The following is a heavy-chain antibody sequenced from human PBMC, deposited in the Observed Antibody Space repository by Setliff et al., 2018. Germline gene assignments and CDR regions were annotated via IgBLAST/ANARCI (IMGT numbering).Heavy chain of an antibody. CDR3: ARDLDYQYYYDSSGRDAFDI. D-gene: IGHD3-22*01. V-gene: IGHV3-48*01. J-gene: IGHJ3*02. CDR2: ISTSGSTI. Sequence: PGGSLRLSCAASGFTFSNYGMTWVRQAPGKGLEWISYISTSGSTIYYADSVKGRFTISRDKAHHSLFLQMNSLRSDDTAVYYCARDLDYQYYYDSSGRDAFDIWGQGTMVTVSS. CDR1: GFTFSNYG.